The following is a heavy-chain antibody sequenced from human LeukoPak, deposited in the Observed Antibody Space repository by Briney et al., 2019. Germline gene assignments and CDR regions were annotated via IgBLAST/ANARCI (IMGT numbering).Heavy chain of an antibody. CDR2: ISGSGGST. Sequence: GGSLRLSCSASGFTFSSYAMSWVRKAPGKGLKGFSAISGSGGSTYYADSVKGRFTISRDNSKNALYLQMNSLRAEDTAVYYCAKGAGVVVITAVCFDYWGQGTLVTVSS. CDR1: GFTFSSYA. J-gene: IGHJ4*02. CDR3: AKGAGVVVITAVCFDY. D-gene: IGHD3-22*01. V-gene: IGHV3-23*01.